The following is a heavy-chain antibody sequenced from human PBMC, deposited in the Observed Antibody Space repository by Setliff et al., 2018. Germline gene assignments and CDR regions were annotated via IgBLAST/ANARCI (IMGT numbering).Heavy chain of an antibody. CDR3: ARHIWGAKMQLPHDVFDI. J-gene: IGHJ3*02. D-gene: IGHD2-2*01. Sequence: PSETLSLTCTVSGQFVITYWAWIRQSPGKGLEWIGSMYHSGSTYYSPSLESRVTISVDMSKNHLSLKLSSVTAADTAVYYCARHIWGAKMQLPHDVFDIWGQGTMVTVSS. CDR1: GQFVITY. CDR2: MYHSGST. V-gene: IGHV4-38-2*02.